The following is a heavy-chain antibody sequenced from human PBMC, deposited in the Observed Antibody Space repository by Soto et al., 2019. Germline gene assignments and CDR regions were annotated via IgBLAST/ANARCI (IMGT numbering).Heavy chain of an antibody. J-gene: IGHJ4*02. CDR3: ATHRSGRFLEWLPEGSLGY. D-gene: IGHD3-3*01. CDR1: GYTLTDLS. V-gene: IGHV1-24*01. CDR2: FDPEDGET. Sequence: ASVKVSCKVSGYTLTDLSMQWVRQAPGKGLDLMGGFDPEDGETIYAQKFQGRVTMTEDTATDTAYMELSSLRSEDTAVYYCATHRSGRFLEWLPEGSLGYWGQGTLVTVSS.